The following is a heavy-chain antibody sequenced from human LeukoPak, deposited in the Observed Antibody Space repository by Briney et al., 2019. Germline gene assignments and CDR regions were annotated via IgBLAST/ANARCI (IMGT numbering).Heavy chain of an antibody. D-gene: IGHD3-10*01. CDR2: ISSSGSTI. Sequence: GGSLRLSCAASGFTFSSYEMNWVRQAPGKGLEWVSYISSSGSTIYYADSVKGRFTVSRDNSKNTLYLQMNSLRAEDTAVYYCARENRITMVRRPDAFDIWGQGTMVTVSS. V-gene: IGHV3-48*03. CDR1: GFTFSSYE. J-gene: IGHJ3*02. CDR3: ARENRITMVRRPDAFDI.